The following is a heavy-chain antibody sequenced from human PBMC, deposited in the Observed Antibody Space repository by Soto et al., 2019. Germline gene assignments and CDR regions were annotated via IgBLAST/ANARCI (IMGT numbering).Heavy chain of an antibody. CDR1: GGTFSSYA. Sequence: SVKVSCKASGGTFSSYAISWVRQAPGQGLEWMGGIIPIFGTANYAQKFQGRVTITADESTSTAYMELSSLRSEDTAVYYCARDVGVGGYNRQYYFDYWGQGTLVTVSS. J-gene: IGHJ4*02. V-gene: IGHV1-69*13. CDR2: IIPIFGTA. CDR3: ARDVGVGGYNRQYYFDY. D-gene: IGHD5-12*01.